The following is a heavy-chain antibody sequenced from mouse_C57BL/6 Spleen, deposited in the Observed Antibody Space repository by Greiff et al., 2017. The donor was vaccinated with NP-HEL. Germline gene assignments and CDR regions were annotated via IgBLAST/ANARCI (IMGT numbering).Heavy chain of an antibody. Sequence: VQLQQSGAELVKPGASVKLSCKASGYTFTEYTIHWVKQRSGQGLEWIGWFYPGSGSIKYNEKFKDKATLTADKSSSTVYMELSRLTSEDSAVYFCARHEEGGDYYGSPRGYFDVWGTGTTVTVSS. CDR2: FYPGSGSI. CDR1: GYTFTEYT. D-gene: IGHD1-1*01. J-gene: IGHJ1*03. CDR3: ARHEEGGDYYGSPRGYFDV. V-gene: IGHV1-62-2*01.